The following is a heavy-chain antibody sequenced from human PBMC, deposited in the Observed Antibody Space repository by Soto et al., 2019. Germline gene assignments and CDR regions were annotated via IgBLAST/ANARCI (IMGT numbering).Heavy chain of an antibody. D-gene: IGHD6-13*01. Sequence: GGSLRLSCAASGFTFSSYAMSWVRQAPGKGLEWVSAISGSGGSTYYADSVKGRFTISRDNSKNTLYLQMNSLRAEDTAVYYCAKDSNSWYLSRAEYFQHWGQGTLVTVSS. J-gene: IGHJ1*01. CDR3: AKDSNSWYLSRAEYFQH. CDR1: GFTFSSYA. CDR2: ISGSGGST. V-gene: IGHV3-23*01.